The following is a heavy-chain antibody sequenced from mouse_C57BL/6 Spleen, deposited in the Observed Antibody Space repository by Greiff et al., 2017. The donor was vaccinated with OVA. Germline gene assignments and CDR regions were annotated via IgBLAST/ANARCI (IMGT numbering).Heavy chain of an antibody. CDR1: GYSITSGYY. V-gene: IGHV3-6*01. CDR3: ARGFITTVVDLPWFAY. D-gene: IGHD1-1*01. Sequence: EVQVVESGPGLVRPSQSLSLTCSVTGYSITSGYYWNWIRQFPGNKLEWMGYISYDGSNNYNPSLKNRISITRDTSKNQFFLKLNSVTTEDTATYYCARGFITTVVDLPWFAYWGQGTLVTVSA. CDR2: ISYDGSN. J-gene: IGHJ3*01.